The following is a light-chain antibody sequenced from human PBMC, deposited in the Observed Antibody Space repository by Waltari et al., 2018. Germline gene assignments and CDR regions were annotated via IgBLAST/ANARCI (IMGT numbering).Light chain of an antibody. CDR3: CSYAGRRSLGVV. Sequence: QSALTQPASVSGSPGQSITISCTGTSSDIGAYNLVSWYQQRPGKAPKLMIYEVTKWPSGVSNRVSGSKSGNTASLTISGLQAEDEADYYYCSYAGRRSLGVVFGGGTKLTVL. CDR2: EVT. J-gene: IGLJ2*01. CDR1: SSDIGAYNL. V-gene: IGLV2-23*02.